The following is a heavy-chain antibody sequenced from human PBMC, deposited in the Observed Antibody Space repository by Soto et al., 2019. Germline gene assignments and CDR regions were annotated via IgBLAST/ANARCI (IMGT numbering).Heavy chain of an antibody. CDR3: ARGRLDYYYYGMDV. Sequence: SETLSLTCAVYGESFSAYFWGWIRQPPGKGLEWIGEINHSGSTYYSPSLKSRVTISVDTSKSQFSIKLTSVTAADSAVYYCARGRLDYYYYGMDVWGHGTTVTVSS. CDR2: INHSGST. CDR1: GESFSAYF. J-gene: IGHJ6*02. V-gene: IGHV4-34*01. D-gene: IGHD1-1*01.